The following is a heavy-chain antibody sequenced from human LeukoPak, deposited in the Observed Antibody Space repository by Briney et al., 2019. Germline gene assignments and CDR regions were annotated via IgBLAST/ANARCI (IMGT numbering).Heavy chain of an antibody. J-gene: IGHJ4*02. CDR3: ATPDSGPLWGLDY. CDR1: GYTFTSYD. D-gene: IGHD1-26*01. Sequence: GASVKVSCKASGYTFTSYDFNWVRQATGQGPEWMGWMNPNSGNTGYAQKFQGRVTMTEDTSTDTAYMELSSLRSEDTAVYYCATPDSGPLWGLDYWGQGTLVTVSS. CDR2: MNPNSGNT. V-gene: IGHV1-8*01.